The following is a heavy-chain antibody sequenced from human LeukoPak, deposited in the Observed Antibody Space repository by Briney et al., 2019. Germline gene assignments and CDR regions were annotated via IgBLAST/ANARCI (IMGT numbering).Heavy chain of an antibody. D-gene: IGHD1-1*01. CDR3: ARDLGDWNRATNWFDP. CDR1: GYTFTSYH. V-gene: IGHV1-46*01. CDR2: INPSGGST. J-gene: IGHJ5*02. Sequence: ASVTVSCKASGYTFTSYHMHWVRQAPGQGLEWMGIINPSGGSTSYAQKFQGRVTMTRDTSTSTVYMELSSLRSEDTAVYYCARDLGDWNRATNWFDPWGQGTLVTVSS.